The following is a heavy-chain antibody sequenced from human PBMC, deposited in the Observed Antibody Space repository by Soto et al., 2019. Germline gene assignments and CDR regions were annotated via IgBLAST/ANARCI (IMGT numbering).Heavy chain of an antibody. J-gene: IGHJ4*02. D-gene: IGHD3-10*01. V-gene: IGHV3-33*01. CDR1: RVRVSIYG. CDR3: ARELSPKSSLRSPFDY. Sequence: LRICCASCRVRVSIYGVHLERKTPGKGLEWVAVIWYDGSNKYYADSVKGRFTISRDNSKNTLYLQMNSLRAEDTAVYYCARELSPKSSLRSPFDYWGQGTLVTVSS. CDR2: IWYDGSNK.